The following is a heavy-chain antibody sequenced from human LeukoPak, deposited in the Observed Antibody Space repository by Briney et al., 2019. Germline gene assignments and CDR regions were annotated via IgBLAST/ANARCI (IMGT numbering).Heavy chain of an antibody. CDR2: ISGSGGST. Sequence: QPGRSLRLSCAASGFTFSSYAMSWVRQAPGKGLEWVSAISGSGGSTYYADSVKGRFTISRDNSKNTLYLQMNSLRTEDTAVYYCANQGYSYGSNYFDYWGQGTLVTVSS. J-gene: IGHJ4*02. CDR3: ANQGYSYGSNYFDY. V-gene: IGHV3-23*01. D-gene: IGHD5-18*01. CDR1: GFTFSSYA.